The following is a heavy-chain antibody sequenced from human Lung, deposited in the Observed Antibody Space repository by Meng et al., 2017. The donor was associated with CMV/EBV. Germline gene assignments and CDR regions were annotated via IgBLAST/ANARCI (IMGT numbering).Heavy chain of an antibody. V-gene: IGHV3-11*01. D-gene: IGHD3-3*01. CDR3: ARNYEFWSGYLMDV. CDR1: TFSLSDYS. Sequence: LTCAASTFSLSDYSMSWIRQAPGRGLEWLSYISSSGSSMYYADSVRGRFTISRDNAKRSLYLQMNGLRAEDTAVYYCARNYEFWSGYLMDVWGQGTTVTVSS. CDR2: ISSSGSSM. J-gene: IGHJ6*02.